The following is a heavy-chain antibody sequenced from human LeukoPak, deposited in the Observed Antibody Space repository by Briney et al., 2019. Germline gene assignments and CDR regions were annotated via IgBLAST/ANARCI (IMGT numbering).Heavy chain of an antibody. V-gene: IGHV4-4*07. Sequence: SETLSLTCTVSGGSISSYYWSWIRQPAGKGLEWIGRIYTSGSTNYNPSLKSRVTMSVDTSKNQFSLKLSSVTAADTAVYYCARERGGYSYGSPHWYFDYWGQGTLVTVSS. D-gene: IGHD5-18*01. CDR3: ARERGGYSYGSPHWYFDY. CDR1: GGSISSYY. CDR2: IYTSGST. J-gene: IGHJ4*02.